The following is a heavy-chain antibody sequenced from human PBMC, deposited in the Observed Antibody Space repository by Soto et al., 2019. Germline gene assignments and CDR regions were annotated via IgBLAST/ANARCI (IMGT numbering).Heavy chain of an antibody. CDR3: ARDQAVAGSFDY. Sequence: GGSLRLSCAASGFTFSSYAMNWVRQAPGKGLEWVSVIYSGGSTYYADSVKGRFTISRDNSKNTLYLQMNSLRAEDTAVYYCARDQAVAGSFDYWGQGTLVTVSS. V-gene: IGHV3-53*01. CDR1: GFTFSSYA. D-gene: IGHD6-19*01. CDR2: IYSGGST. J-gene: IGHJ4*02.